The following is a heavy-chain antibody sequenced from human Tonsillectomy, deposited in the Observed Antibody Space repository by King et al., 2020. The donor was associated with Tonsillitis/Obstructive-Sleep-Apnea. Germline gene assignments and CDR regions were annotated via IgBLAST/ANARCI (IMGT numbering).Heavy chain of an antibody. Sequence: VQLQESGPGLVKPSETLSLTCTVSGGSVSRGSDYWSWIRQPPGKGLEWIGYIYYSVSTNYNPSLTSRVTISVDTSKNQFSLKLSSVTAAATAVYYCSRIPGAGLRWFDPWGQGTRVTVSS. D-gene: IGHD3-10*01. CDR2: IYYSVST. J-gene: IGHJ5*02. CDR1: GGSVSRGSDY. V-gene: IGHV4-61*01. CDR3: SRIPGAGLRWFDP.